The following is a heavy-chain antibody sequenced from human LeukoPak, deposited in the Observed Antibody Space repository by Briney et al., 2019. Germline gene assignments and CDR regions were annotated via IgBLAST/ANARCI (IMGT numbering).Heavy chain of an antibody. V-gene: IGHV3-33*01. Sequence: GGSLRLSCAAFGFTFTSYGMHWVRQDPGKGLEWVAVIWYDGSNKYYVDSVKGRFTISRDNSKNTLYLQMNSLRAEDTAVYYCARGGSGYDFDFWGQGTLVNVSS. CDR3: ARGGSGYDFDF. CDR2: IWYDGSNK. CDR1: GFTFTSYG. D-gene: IGHD5-12*01. J-gene: IGHJ4*02.